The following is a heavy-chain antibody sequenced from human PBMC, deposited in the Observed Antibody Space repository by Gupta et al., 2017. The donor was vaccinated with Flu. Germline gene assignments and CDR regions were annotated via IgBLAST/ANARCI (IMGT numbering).Heavy chain of an antibody. V-gene: IGHV3-66*02. CDR1: GFTVSSNY. J-gene: IGHJ3*02. CDR2: IYSGGST. D-gene: IGHD6-19*01. CDR3: ARDRYSGGWYSTEGI. Sequence: EVQLVESGGGLVQPGGSLRLSCAASGFTVSSNYMSWFRQAPGKGLEWVSVIYSGGSTDYADSVKGRFTISRDNSKNTLSLQMDSLRVEDTAMYYCARDRYSGGWYSTEGIWGQGTMVTVSS.